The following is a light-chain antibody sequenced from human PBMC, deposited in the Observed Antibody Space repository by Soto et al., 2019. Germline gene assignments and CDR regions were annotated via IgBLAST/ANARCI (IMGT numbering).Light chain of an antibody. CDR3: QQDQTFSYR. V-gene: IGKV1-5*01. Sequence: DIQMTQFPSTLSASVGDRVTITCRASQSISRWWAWYQQKPGKAPNLLISDASVLKSGVPSRCSGTGSGTEFTLTSSSLQPDDFATYCCQQDQTFSYRVGQGTKLEIK. CDR1: QSISRW. J-gene: IGKJ2*01. CDR2: DAS.